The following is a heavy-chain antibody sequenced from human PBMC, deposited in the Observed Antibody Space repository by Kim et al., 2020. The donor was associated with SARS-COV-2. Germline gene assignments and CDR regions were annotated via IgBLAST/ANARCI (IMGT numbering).Heavy chain of an antibody. D-gene: IGHD3-10*02. CDR2: ISSDGRYT. CDR3: ARGMFSSGFDV. Sequence: GGSLRLSCAASGFSVSNYWINWVRHAPGKGLVWVSRISSDGRYTHYADSVKGRFTLSRDNAENTLFLQMNSLRAEDTAVYYCARGMFSSGFDVWGQGTTVRVSS. CDR1: GFSVSNYW. J-gene: IGHJ6*02. V-gene: IGHV3-74*01.